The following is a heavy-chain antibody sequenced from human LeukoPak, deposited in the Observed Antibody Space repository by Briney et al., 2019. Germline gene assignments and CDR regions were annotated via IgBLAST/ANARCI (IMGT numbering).Heavy chain of an antibody. J-gene: IGHJ1*01. CDR3: ATYSSLNRREFQF. V-gene: IGHV3-21*01. D-gene: IGHD3-22*01. Sequence: GGSLRLSCAASGFTFSSYSMNWVRQAPGKGLEWVSSISSSSSYIYYADSVKGRFTISRDNSKNTLYLQMNSLRAEDTAVYYCATYSSLNRREFQFWGQGTLLTVSS. CDR1: GFTFSSYS. CDR2: ISSSSSYI.